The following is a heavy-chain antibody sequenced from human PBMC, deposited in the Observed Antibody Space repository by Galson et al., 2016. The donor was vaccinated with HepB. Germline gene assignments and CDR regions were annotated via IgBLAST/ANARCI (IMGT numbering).Heavy chain of an antibody. J-gene: IGHJ5*02. CDR2: IYWDDDK. CDR1: GFSLTSSGAG. CDR3: ARFNGFYNWFDP. D-gene: IGHD3-3*01. Sequence: PALVKPTQTLTLTCTFSGFSLTSSGAGVGWIRQPPGKALEWLALIYWDDDKYYSTSLKTRLTISKDTSKDQVVLTMTNMDPVDTATYYCARFNGFYNWFDPWGQGIMVTVSS. V-gene: IGHV2-70*13.